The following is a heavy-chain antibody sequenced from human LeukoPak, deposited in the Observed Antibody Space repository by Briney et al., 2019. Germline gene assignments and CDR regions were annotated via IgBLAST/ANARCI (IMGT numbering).Heavy chain of an antibody. V-gene: IGHV4-34*01. D-gene: IGHD4-23*01. CDR2: INHSGST. Sequence: PSETLSLTCALYGGSFSGYYWSWIRQTPGKGLEWIGEINHSGSTNYNPSLKSRVTISADTSKNQFSLKLNSVTAADTAVYYCASGDYGGDQYYYGMDVWGQGTTVTVSS. CDR1: GGSFSGYY. J-gene: IGHJ6*02. CDR3: ASGDYGGDQYYYGMDV.